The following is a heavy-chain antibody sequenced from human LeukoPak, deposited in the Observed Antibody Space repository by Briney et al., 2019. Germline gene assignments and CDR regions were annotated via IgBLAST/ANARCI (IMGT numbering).Heavy chain of an antibody. CDR2: FYTSGST. CDR3: ARDARLHYYFDY. CDR1: GGSISSYY. D-gene: IGHD6-25*01. V-gene: IGHV4-4*07. J-gene: IGHJ4*02. Sequence: SETPSLTCTVSGGSISSYYWSWIRQPAGKGLEWIGRFYTSGSTNYNPSLKSRVTMSIDTSKNQFSLKLSSVTAADTAVYYCARDARLHYYFDYWGQGTLVTVSS.